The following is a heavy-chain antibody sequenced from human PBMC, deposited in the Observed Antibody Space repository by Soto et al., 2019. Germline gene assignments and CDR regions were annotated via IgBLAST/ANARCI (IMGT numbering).Heavy chain of an antibody. CDR1: GFTFNKYG. D-gene: IGHD6-25*01. J-gene: IGHJ6*02. V-gene: IGHV3-33*01. CDR3: ARRQIPPPTRGAANDRGGMDV. Sequence: QVQLVESGGGVVQPGRSLRLSCAASGFTFNKYGMHWVRQAPGNGLEWLAVIWNDGSNNYYANSVKGGFTISRDNSKNTLYLQMNSLRAEDAAVYYCARRQIPPPTRGAANDRGGMDVWGQGTTVTVSS. CDR2: IWNDGSNN.